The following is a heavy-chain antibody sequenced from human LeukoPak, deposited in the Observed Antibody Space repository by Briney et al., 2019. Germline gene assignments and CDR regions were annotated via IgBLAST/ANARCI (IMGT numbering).Heavy chain of an antibody. CDR1: GFTFSSYG. J-gene: IGHJ3*02. CDR3: AREAPPDAFDI. Sequence: GRSLRLSCAASGFTFSSYGMHWVRQAPGKGLEWVAVIWYDGSNKYYADSVKGRFTISRDNSKNTLYLQMNSLRAEDTAVYYCAREAPPDAFDIWGQGTMVTVSS. CDR2: IWYDGSNK. V-gene: IGHV3-33*01.